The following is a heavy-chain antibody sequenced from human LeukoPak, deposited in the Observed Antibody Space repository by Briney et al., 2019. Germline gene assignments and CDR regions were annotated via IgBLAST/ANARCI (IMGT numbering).Heavy chain of an antibody. CDR3: AKDVYGDYGGLVY. CDR1: GFTFSTYA. CDR2: ISGSVGST. Sequence: GGSLRLSCAASGFTFSTYAMSWVRQAPGKGLEWVSAISGSVGSTYYADSVKGRFTISRDNSKNTLYLQMSSLRAEDTAVYFCAKDVYGDYGGLVYWGQGTLVTVSS. D-gene: IGHD4-17*01. V-gene: IGHV3-23*01. J-gene: IGHJ4*02.